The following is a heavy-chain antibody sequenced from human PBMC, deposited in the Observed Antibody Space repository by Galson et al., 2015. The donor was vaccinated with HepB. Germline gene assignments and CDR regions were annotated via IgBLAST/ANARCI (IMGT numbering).Heavy chain of an antibody. D-gene: IGHD2-15*01. J-gene: IGHJ4*02. CDR2: ISGSGDST. CDR1: GFTFSNYA. Sequence: SLRLSSAASGFTFSNYAMSWVRQAPGKGLEWVSGISGSGDSTFYADSVKGRFTISRDNSENTLYLQMNSLRAEDTATYYCAKGRARYSLYFNYWGQGTLVTVSS. V-gene: IGHV3-23*01. CDR3: AKGRARYSLYFNY.